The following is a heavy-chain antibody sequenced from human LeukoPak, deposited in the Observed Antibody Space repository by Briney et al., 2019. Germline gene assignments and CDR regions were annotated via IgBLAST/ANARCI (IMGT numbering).Heavy chain of an antibody. CDR2: IYPNSGGT. Sequence: ASVKVSCKASGYTFTGYYMHWVRQAPGQGLEWMGWIYPNSGGTNYAQKFQGRVTMTRDTSISTAYMELSRLRSDDTAVYYCARVGDIVVVPAAISYWGQGTLVTVSS. CDR3: ARVGDIVVVPAAISY. CDR1: GYTFTGYY. J-gene: IGHJ4*02. V-gene: IGHV1-2*02. D-gene: IGHD2-2*02.